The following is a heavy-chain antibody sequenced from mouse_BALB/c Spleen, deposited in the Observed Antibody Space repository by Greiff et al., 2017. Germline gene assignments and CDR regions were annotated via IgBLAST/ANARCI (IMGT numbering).Heavy chain of an antibody. CDR3: ARDGGMGWPRFDY. Sequence: QVQLQQSGPGLVAPSQSLSITCTVSGFSLTGYGVNWVRQPPGKGLEWLGMIWGDGSTDYNSALKSRLSISKDNSKSQVFLKMNSPQTDDTARYYCARDGGMGWPRFDYWGQGTTLTVSS. V-gene: IGHV2-6-7*01. D-gene: IGHD2-10*02. CDR2: IWGDGST. CDR1: GFSLTGYG. J-gene: IGHJ2*01.